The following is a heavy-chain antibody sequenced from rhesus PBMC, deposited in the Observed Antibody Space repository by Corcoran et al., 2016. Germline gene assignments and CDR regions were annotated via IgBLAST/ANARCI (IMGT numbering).Heavy chain of an antibody. Sequence: QLQLQESGPGLVKPSETLSVTCAVSGGSISSNYWSWIRQPPGKGLEWIGRIYGSGSSTNYNPALKSRGTLSVDTSKNQLSRKLSSVTAADTAVYYCARLYSGRFDYWGQGVLVTVSS. J-gene: IGHJ4*01. D-gene: IGHD5-24*01. CDR3: ARLYSGRFDY. V-gene: IGHV4-169*01. CDR1: GGSISSNY. CDR2: IYGSGSST.